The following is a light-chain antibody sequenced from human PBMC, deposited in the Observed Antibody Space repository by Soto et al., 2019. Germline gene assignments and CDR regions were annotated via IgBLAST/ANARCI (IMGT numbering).Light chain of an antibody. J-gene: IGKJ1*01. CDR3: QQRTNVRPWT. CDR2: DAS. Sequence: EIVLTQSPATLSLSPGERATLSCRASQSVSSYLAWYQQKPGQAPRLLIYDASNRASGIPARFSGSGSGTDFTLTISSLEPEDFAVYFCQQRTNVRPWTFGQGTKVEIK. V-gene: IGKV3-11*01. CDR1: QSVSSY.